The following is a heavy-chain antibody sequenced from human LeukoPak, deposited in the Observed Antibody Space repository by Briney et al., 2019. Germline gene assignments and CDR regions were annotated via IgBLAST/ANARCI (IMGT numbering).Heavy chain of an antibody. CDR1: GGSISSYY. V-gene: IGHV4-59*01. J-gene: IGHJ3*02. D-gene: IGHD2-15*01. Sequence: PSETLSLTCTVSGGSISSYYWSWIRQPPGRGLEWIGYIYYSGSTNYNPSLKSRVTISVDTSKNQFSLKLSSVTAADTAVYYCVRSSYCSGGSCYRDAFDIWGQGTMVTVSS. CDR2: IYYSGST. CDR3: VRSSYCSGGSCYRDAFDI.